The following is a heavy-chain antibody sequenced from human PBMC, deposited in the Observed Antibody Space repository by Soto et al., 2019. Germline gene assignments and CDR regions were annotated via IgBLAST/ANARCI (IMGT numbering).Heavy chain of an antibody. CDR1: GFTFRDYA. Sequence: VQLLESGGGLVQPGGSLRLSCAASGFTFRDYAMNWVRQAPGKGLEWVSDISGSGDSARYADSVRGRFTISRDNSRNTLYLKMNSLRVDATAVYYWGKERRGSGWSVCNYWGQGTLVTVSS. CDR2: ISGSGDSA. CDR3: GKERRGSGWSVCNY. V-gene: IGHV3-23*01. D-gene: IGHD6-19*01. J-gene: IGHJ4*02.